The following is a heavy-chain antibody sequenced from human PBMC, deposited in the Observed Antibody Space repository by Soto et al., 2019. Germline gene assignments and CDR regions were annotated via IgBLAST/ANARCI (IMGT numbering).Heavy chain of an antibody. CDR3: ARDPPCSSTCCYDLLGIYYYYGMDV. D-gene: IGHD2-2*01. Sequence: ASVKDSCKASGYTFTNYGISWVRQTPGQEGEGMGWSNPYNANTNYAQKLQGRVTMTSDTSTSTAYMELRSLRSDDTAVYYCARDPPCSSTCCYDLLGIYYYYGMDVWGQGTTVTVSS. V-gene: IGHV1-18*01. J-gene: IGHJ6*02. CDR1: GYTFTNYG. CDR2: SNPYNANT.